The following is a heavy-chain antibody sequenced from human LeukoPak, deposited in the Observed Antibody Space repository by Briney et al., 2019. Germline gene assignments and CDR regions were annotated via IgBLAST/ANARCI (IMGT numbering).Heavy chain of an antibody. D-gene: IGHD2-8*01. J-gene: IGHJ4*02. CDR2: ITQDGSEK. CDR1: GFSFSTYW. CDR3: ARDRWGLLGGDF. V-gene: IGHV3-7*04. Sequence: PGGSLRLSRAASGFSFSTYWMSWVRKAPGKGLEWVASITQDGSEKYYVDSVKGRFTISRDNAKNSLYLQMNSLRAEDTAVYYCARDRWGLLGGDFWGQGTLVTVSS.